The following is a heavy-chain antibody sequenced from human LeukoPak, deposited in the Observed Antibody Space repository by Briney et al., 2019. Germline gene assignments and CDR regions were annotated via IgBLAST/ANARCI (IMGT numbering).Heavy chain of an antibody. CDR3: AKLVWFGEQSPDY. Sequence: GGSLRLSCTASGFTFSNYGMHWVRQAPGKGLEWVTFIRYDGSNKYYADSVKGRFTISRDNSNDTLYLQMNSLRTEDTAVYYCAKLVWFGEQSPDYWGQGTLVTVSS. J-gene: IGHJ4*02. V-gene: IGHV3-30*02. D-gene: IGHD3-10*01. CDR2: IRYDGSNK. CDR1: GFTFSNYG.